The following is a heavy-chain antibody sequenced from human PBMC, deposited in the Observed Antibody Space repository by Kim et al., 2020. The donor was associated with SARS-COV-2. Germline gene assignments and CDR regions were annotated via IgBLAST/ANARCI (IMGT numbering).Heavy chain of an antibody. V-gene: IGHV4-59*01. CDR3: ARLDPGYGDYEGYYYGMDV. Sequence: SRVTISVDTAKNQFSLKLSSVTAADTAVYYCARLDPGYGDYEGYYYGMDVWGQGTTVTVSS. D-gene: IGHD4-17*01. J-gene: IGHJ6*02.